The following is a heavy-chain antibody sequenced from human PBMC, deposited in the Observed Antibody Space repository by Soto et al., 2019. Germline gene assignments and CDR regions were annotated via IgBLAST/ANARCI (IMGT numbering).Heavy chain of an antibody. CDR3: ARDLILGTYYYERYFDY. Sequence: SETLSLICTVSGGSVSSGSYYWSWIRQPPGKGLEWIGYIYYSGSTDYNPSLKSRVTISVDTSKNQFSLKLSSVTAADTAVYYCARDLILGTYYYERYFDYWGQGTLVPVSS. CDR2: IYYSGST. CDR1: GGSVSSGSYY. J-gene: IGHJ4*02. V-gene: IGHV4-61*01. D-gene: IGHD3-22*01.